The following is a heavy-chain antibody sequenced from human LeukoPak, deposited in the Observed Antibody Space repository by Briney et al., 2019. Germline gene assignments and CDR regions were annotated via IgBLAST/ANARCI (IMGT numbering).Heavy chain of an antibody. D-gene: IGHD3-22*01. CDR1: GFSLHTRGVG. J-gene: IGHJ4*02. CDR2: IYWDDDR. V-gene: IGHV2-5*02. CDR3: AHRKNYYDSSVFDN. Sequence: SGPTLVNPTQPLTLTYTFSGFSLHTRGVGVGWIRQPPGRALEWLALIYWDDDRRYSPSLKSRLTITKDTSKNQVVLTMTNMDPVDTATYFCAHRKNYYDSSVFDNWGQGTLVTVSS.